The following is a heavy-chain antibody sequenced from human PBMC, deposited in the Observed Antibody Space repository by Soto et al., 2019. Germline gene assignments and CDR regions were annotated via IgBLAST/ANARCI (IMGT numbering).Heavy chain of an antibody. J-gene: IGHJ4*02. CDR1: GYTFTSYG. V-gene: IGHV1-3*01. Sequence: ASVKVSCKASGYTFTSYGIHWVRQAPGQTPEWMGWINAANDDTKYSQKFQDRVTITIDTSANTGYMELSSLRSEDTAVYYCARDRVASGPDFRGPGTLVTVSS. CDR2: INAANDDT. CDR3: ARDRVASGPDF. D-gene: IGHD3-10*01.